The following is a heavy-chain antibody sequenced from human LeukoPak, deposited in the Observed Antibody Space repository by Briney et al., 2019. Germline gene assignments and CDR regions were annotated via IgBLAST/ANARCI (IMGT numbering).Heavy chain of an antibody. CDR2: IHTSGST. Sequence: SETLSLTCTVSGGSMNNNYWSWVRQPAGKALEWIGRIHTSGSTNYNPSLRSRVTMSVDTSKTQFSLNLSSVTAADTAVYSCARDFSFDPWGQGTLVTVSS. J-gene: IGHJ5*02. CDR1: GGSMNNNY. CDR3: ARDFSFDP. V-gene: IGHV4-4*07.